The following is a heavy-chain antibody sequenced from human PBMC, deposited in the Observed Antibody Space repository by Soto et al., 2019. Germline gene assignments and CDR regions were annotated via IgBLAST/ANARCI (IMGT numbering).Heavy chain of an antibody. J-gene: IGHJ4*02. CDR3: ANTPPSLGGFDY. V-gene: IGHV3-23*01. CDR1: GFTFSSYA. Sequence: GGSLRLSCAASGFTFSSYAMSWVRQAPGKGLEWVSAISGSGGSTYYADSVKGRFTISRDNSKNTLYLQMNSLRAEDTAVYHCANTPPSLGGFDYWGQGTMVTVSS. CDR2: ISGSGGST. D-gene: IGHD3-10*01.